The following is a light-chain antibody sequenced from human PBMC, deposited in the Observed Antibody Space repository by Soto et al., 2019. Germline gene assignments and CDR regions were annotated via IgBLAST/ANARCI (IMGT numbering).Light chain of an antibody. J-gene: IGLJ1*01. CDR3: SSYAGNNIYYV. CDR1: SNDVGGYNF. V-gene: IGLV2-8*01. CDR2: EVS. Sequence: SVLTQPPSASGSPGQSVTISCTGTSNDVGGYNFVSWYQQHPGKAPKLMIFEVSKRPSGVPDRFSGSKSGSTASLTVSGLQAEDEADYYCSSYAGNNIYYVFGTGTKVTV.